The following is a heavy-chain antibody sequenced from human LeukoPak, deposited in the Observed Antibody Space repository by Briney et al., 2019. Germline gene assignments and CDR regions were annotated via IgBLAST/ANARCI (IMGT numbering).Heavy chain of an antibody. V-gene: IGHV4-34*01. CDR2: INHSGST. D-gene: IGHD2-2*01. J-gene: IGHJ6*02. Sequence: SETLSLTCAVYGGSFSGYYWSWIRQPPGKGLEWIGEINHSGSTNYNPSLKSRVTISIDTSKNQFSLKLSSVTAADTAVYYCARAWSDIVVVPAARGYGMDVWGQGTTVTVSS. CDR3: ARAWSDIVVVPAARGYGMDV. CDR1: GGSFSGYY.